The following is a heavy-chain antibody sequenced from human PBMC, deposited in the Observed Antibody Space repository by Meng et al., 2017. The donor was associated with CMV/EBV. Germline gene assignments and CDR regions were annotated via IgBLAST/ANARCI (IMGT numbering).Heavy chain of an antibody. CDR1: GGSFSGYY. Sequence: QVQLQQWGAGLLKPSEXVSLTCAGYGGSFSGYYWSWIRQRPGKGLEWIGEINHSGSTNYNPSLKSRVTISVDTSKNQFSLKLSSVTAADTAVYYCARGGDIVVVVAAQTFDYWGQGTLVTVSS. CDR3: ARGGDIVVVVAAQTFDY. V-gene: IGHV4-34*01. CDR2: INHSGST. J-gene: IGHJ4*02. D-gene: IGHD2-15*01.